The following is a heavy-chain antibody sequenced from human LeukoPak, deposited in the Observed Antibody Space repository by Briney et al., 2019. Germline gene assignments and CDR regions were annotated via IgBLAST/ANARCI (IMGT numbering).Heavy chain of an antibody. CDR1: GGSISSYY. CDR3: AGEEYYDILTGSFDY. V-gene: IGHV4-59*08. J-gene: IGHJ4*02. D-gene: IGHD3-9*01. CDR2: IYYSGST. Sequence: SSETLSLTCTVSGGSISSYYWSWIRQPPGKGLEWIGYIYYSGSTNYNPSLKSRVTISVDTSKNQFSLKLSSVAAAGTAVYYCAGEEYYDILTGSFDYWGQGTLVTVSS.